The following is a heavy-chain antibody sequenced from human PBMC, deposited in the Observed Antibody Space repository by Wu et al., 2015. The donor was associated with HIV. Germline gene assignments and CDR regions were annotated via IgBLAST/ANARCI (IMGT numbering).Heavy chain of an antibody. Sequence: QVQLVQSGAEVKKPGASVKVSCKASGYIFTSYYIHWVRQAPGQGLEWMGIINPTSIPSTSYAQKFQGRLTMTRDTSTSTVYMELSSLRSDDTAVYYCARAMKSIAAAVPDNWFRPVGPREPWSTVSS. CDR3: ARAMKSIAAAVPDNWFRP. CDR2: INPTSIPST. J-gene: IGHJ5*02. CDR1: GYIFTSYY. D-gene: IGHD6-13*01. V-gene: IGHV1-46*01.